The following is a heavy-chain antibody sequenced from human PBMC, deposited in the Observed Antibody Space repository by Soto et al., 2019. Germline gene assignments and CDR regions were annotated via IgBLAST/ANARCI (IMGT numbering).Heavy chain of an antibody. CDR3: AGGDYYHSSGYYFYYYTMDV. CDR1: GGSISITSYY. CDR2: VYYGGST. D-gene: IGHD3-22*01. V-gene: IGHV4-39*01. Sequence: SGTLSLTCTASGGSISITSYYWGWIRQPPGKGLEWIGNVYYGGSTYYNPSLKSRVTISVETSKSQFSLKLSSVTAADTAVYYCAGGDYYHSSGYYFYYYTMDVWGQGTTVTVSS. J-gene: IGHJ6*02.